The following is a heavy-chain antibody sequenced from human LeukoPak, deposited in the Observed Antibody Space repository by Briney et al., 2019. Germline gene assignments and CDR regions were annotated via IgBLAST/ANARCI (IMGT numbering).Heavy chain of an antibody. CDR3: ARARSGKWGFDY. CDR1: GGSFSGYY. J-gene: IGHJ4*02. D-gene: IGHD1-26*01. Sequence: SETLSLTCTVYGGSFSGYYWSWIRQPPGRGLEWIGKINHSGSINYNPSLKSRVTISVDTSKNQFSLKLSSVTAADTAVYYCARARSGKWGFDYWGQGTLVTVSS. CDR2: INHSGSI. V-gene: IGHV4-34*01.